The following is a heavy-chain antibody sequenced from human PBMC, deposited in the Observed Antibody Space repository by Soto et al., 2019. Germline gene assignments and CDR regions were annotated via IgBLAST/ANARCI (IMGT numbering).Heavy chain of an antibody. V-gene: IGHV4-59*01. CDR1: GGSISSYY. CDR3: ARAKNYDFWSGYPNWFDP. D-gene: IGHD3-3*01. Sequence: SETLSLTCTVSGGSISSYYWSWIRQPPGKGLEWIGYIYYSGSTNYNPSLKSRVPISVDTSKNQFSLKLSSVTAADTAVYYCARAKNYDFWSGYPNWFDPWGQGTLVTVSS. CDR2: IYYSGST. J-gene: IGHJ5*02.